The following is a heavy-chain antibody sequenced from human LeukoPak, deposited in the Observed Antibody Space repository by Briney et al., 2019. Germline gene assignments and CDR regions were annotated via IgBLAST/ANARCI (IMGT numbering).Heavy chain of an antibody. J-gene: IGHJ3*02. D-gene: IGHD2/OR15-2a*01. V-gene: IGHV3-23*01. CDR1: GFTFSSYA. Sequence: GGSLRLSCAASGFTFSSYAMSWVRQAPGKGLEWVSTISGSADSANFADSVKGRFTISRDNSKNTLFLQMSSLRAEDTAIYYCAKRGGSESYFRASDIWGQGTMVTVSS. CDR3: AKRGGSESYFRASDI. CDR2: ISGSADSA.